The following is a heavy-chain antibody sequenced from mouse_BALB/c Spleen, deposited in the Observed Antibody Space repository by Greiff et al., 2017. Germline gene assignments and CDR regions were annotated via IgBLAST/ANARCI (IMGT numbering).Heavy chain of an antibody. D-gene: IGHD1-1*01. Sequence: QVQLKQSGPGLVAPSQTLSITCTVSGFSLTSYGVHWVRQPPGKGLEWLGVIWAGGSTNYNSALMSRLSIRKDNSKSQVFLKMNSLQTDDTAMYYCARDTDYYGSSSYFDYWGQGTTLTVSS. CDR2: IWAGGST. CDR1: GFSLTSYG. V-gene: IGHV2-9*02. J-gene: IGHJ2*01. CDR3: ARDTDYYGSSSYFDY.